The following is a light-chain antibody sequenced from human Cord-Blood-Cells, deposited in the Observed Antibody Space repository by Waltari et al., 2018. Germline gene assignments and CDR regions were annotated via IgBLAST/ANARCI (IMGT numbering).Light chain of an antibody. Sequence: QSALTQPASVSGSPGQSITISCTGTSSDVGGYNYVSWYQQKPSKAPKLMIYDVSNRPSWVSNRFSGSKSANTASLTISGLQAEDEADYYCSSYTCSSTRVFGGGTKLTVL. CDR2: DVS. CDR1: SSDVGGYNY. J-gene: IGLJ3*02. V-gene: IGLV2-14*03. CDR3: SSYTCSSTRV.